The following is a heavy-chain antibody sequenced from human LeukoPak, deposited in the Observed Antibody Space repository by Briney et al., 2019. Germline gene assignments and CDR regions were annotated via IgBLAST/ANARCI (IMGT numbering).Heavy chain of an antibody. CDR3: ARASYGYPFDY. CDR2: INHSGST. V-gene: IGHV4-34*01. D-gene: IGHD5-18*01. Sequence: SETLSLTCAVYGGSFSGYYWNWISQPPGKGLEWIGEINHSGSTNYNPSLKSRVTISVDTSKNQFSLNLSSVTAADTAVYYCARASYGYPFDYWGQGTLVTVSS. CDR1: GGSFSGYY. J-gene: IGHJ4*02.